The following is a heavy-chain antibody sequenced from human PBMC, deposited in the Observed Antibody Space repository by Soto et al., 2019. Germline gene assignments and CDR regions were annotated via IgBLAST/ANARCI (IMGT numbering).Heavy chain of an antibody. CDR1: GYTFTSYG. V-gene: IGHV1-18*04. Sequence: ASVKVSCKASGYTFTSYGISWVRQAPGQGLEWMGWISAYNGNTNYAQKLQGRVTMTTDTSTSTAYMELSRLRSDDTAVYYCARVARKEMATTDFDYWGQGTLVTVSS. J-gene: IGHJ4*02. D-gene: IGHD5-12*01. CDR3: ARVARKEMATTDFDY. CDR2: ISAYNGNT.